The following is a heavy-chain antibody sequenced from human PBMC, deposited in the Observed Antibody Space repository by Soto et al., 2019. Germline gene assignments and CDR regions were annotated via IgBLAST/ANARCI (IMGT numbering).Heavy chain of an antibody. CDR3: ARVQLLPNPAFDF. V-gene: IGHV1-18*04. J-gene: IGHJ4*02. CDR2: ISPRNGNT. CDR1: GYTFSTYG. Sequence: VASVKVSCKASGYTFSTYGINWVRQAPGQRLEWLGWISPRNGNTNYAQNVQGRVTLTTDASTGTAYLELKNLRSDDTAVYYCARVQLLPNPAFDFWGQGTLVTVSS. D-gene: IGHD5-18*01.